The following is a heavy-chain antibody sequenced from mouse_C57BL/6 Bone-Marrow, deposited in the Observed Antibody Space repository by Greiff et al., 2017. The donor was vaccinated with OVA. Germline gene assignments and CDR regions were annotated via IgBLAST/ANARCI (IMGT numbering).Heavy chain of an antibody. J-gene: IGHJ2*01. Sequence: EVKLVESGGGLVQPGGSLSLSCAASGFTFTDYYMSWVRQPPGKALEWLGFIRHKANGYTTGYSASLKGRFTISRDNSQSILYLQMNALRAEDSATYYCARYGTEPFDYWGQGTTLTVSS. V-gene: IGHV7-3*01. CDR1: GFTFTDYY. CDR2: IRHKANGYTT. D-gene: IGHD4-1*01. CDR3: ARYGTEPFDY.